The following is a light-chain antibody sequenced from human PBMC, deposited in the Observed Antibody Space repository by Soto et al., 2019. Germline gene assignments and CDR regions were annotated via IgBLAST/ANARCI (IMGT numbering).Light chain of an antibody. CDR1: RSDLGTYDY. V-gene: IGLV2-14*01. Sequence: QSALTQPASVSGSPGQSITISCSGTRSDLGTYDYVSWYQQHPGNAPKLILFEVNNRPSGVSHRFSGSKSGNTASLTISGLETEDEADYYCSSFSTITREVFGGGTKLTV. CDR3: SSFSTITREV. J-gene: IGLJ2*01. CDR2: EVN.